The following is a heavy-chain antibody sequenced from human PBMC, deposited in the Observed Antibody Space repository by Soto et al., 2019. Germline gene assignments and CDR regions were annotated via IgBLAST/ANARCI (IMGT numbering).Heavy chain of an antibody. CDR1: GFTFSRYS. Sequence: EVQLVESGGGLVKPGGSLRLSCAASGFTFSRYSMNWVRQAPGKGLEWVSSISSSSSYIYYADSVKGRFTISRDNAKNSLYLQMNSLRAEDTAVYYCATPVISIVVPITEDKWGQGTLVTVSS. D-gene: IGHD3-22*01. J-gene: IGHJ4*02. CDR3: ATPVISIVVPITEDK. V-gene: IGHV3-21*01. CDR2: ISSSSSYI.